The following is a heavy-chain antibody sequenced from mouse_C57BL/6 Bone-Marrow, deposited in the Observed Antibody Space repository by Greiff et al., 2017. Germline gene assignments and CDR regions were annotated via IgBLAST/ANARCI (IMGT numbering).Heavy chain of an antibody. D-gene: IGHD2-4*01. J-gene: IGHJ4*01. Sequence: QVQLQQPGAELVMPGASVKLSCKASGYTFTSYWMHWVKQRPGQGLEWIGEIDPSDSYTNYNQKFKGKSTLTVDKSSSTAYMQLSSLTSEDSAVXYCARTGYYDYFYAMDYWGQGTSVTVSS. CDR1: GYTFTSYW. CDR2: IDPSDSYT. V-gene: IGHV1-69*01. CDR3: ARTGYYDYFYAMDY.